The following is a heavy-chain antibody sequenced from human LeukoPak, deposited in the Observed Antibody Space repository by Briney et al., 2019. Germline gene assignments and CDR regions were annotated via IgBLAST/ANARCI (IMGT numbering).Heavy chain of an antibody. D-gene: IGHD2-2*01. CDR3: ARGRGQILGYCSSTSCYRPEYYYYMDV. J-gene: IGHJ6*03. CDR1: GYTFTSYD. V-gene: IGHV1-8*01. CDR2: MNPNSGNT. Sequence: GASVKVSCKASGYTFTSYDINWVRQATGQGLEWMGWMNPNSGNTGYAQKFQGRVTMTRNTSISKAYMELSSLRSEDTAVYYCARGRGQILGYCSSTSCYRPEYYYYMDVWGKETTVTVSS.